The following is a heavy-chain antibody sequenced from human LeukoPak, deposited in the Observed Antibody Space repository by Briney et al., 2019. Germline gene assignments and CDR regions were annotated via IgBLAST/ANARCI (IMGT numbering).Heavy chain of an antibody. CDR1: GFTFSSYV. J-gene: IGHJ4*02. CDR2: ISGSGGST. Sequence: GGSLRLSCAASGFTFSSYVMSWVRQAPGKGLEWVSAISGSGGSTYYADSVKGRFTISRDNSKNTLYLQMNSLRAEDTAVYYCAKLYDFWSGYSDYWGQGTLVTVSS. CDR3: AKLYDFWSGYSDY. D-gene: IGHD3-3*01. V-gene: IGHV3-23*01.